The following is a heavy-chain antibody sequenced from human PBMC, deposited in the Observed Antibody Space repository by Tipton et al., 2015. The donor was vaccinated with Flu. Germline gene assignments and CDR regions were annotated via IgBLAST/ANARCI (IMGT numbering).Heavy chain of an antibody. Sequence: MQLVQSGAEMKKPGESLRISCQGSGYTFTDYWIGWVRQMPGKGLEWVGIIYPGDSEIKYSPSFQGQVTISADKSINTAYLQWSSLQASDSAVYYCARSHFNGWSTAFDIWGQGTKVTVSS. CDR2: IYPGDSEI. D-gene: IGHD6-19*01. CDR3: ARSHFNGWSTAFDI. J-gene: IGHJ3*02. V-gene: IGHV5-51*01. CDR1: GYTFTDYW.